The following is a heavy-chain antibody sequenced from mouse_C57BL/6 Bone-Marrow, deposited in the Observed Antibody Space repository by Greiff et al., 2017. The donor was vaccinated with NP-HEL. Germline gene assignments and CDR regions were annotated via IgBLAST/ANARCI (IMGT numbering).Heavy chain of an antibody. D-gene: IGHD2-5*01. CDR2: IDPENGDT. V-gene: IGHV14-4*01. CDR1: GFNIKDDY. J-gene: IGHJ1*03. CDR3: TTSYYSNFSYWYFDV. Sequence: VQLKQSGAELVRPGASVKLSCTASGFNIKDDYMHWVKQRPEQGLEWIGWIDPENGDTEYASKFPGKATITADTSSNTAYLQLSSLTSEDTAVYYCTTSYYSNFSYWYFDVWGTGTTVTVSS.